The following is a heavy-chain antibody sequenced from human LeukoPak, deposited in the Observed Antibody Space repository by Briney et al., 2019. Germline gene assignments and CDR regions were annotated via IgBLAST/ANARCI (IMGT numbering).Heavy chain of an antibody. CDR3: AKGTEGDYYYYYMDV. CDR2: ISGSGGST. J-gene: IGHJ6*03. CDR1: GFTFSSYG. Sequence: GGSLRLSCAASGFTFSSYGMSWVRQAPGKGLEWVSAISGSGGSTYYADSVKGRFTISRDNSKNTLYLQMNSLRAEDTAVYYCAKGTEGDYYYYYMDVWGKGTTVTISS. D-gene: IGHD1-14*01. V-gene: IGHV3-23*01.